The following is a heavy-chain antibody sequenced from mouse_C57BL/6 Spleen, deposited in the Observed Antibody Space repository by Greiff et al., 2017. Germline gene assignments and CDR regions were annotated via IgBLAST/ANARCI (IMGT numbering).Heavy chain of an antibody. CDR3: VTRGTWYAMDY. CDR1: GYTFTSYW. D-gene: IGHD3-3*01. Sequence: QVQLQQPGAELVMPGASVKLSCKASGYTFTSYWMHWVKQRPGQGLEWIGEIDPSDSYTNYNQKFKGKSTLTVDKSSSTAYMQLSSLTSEDSAVYYCVTRGTWYAMDYWGQGTSVTVSS. CDR2: IDPSDSYT. J-gene: IGHJ4*01. V-gene: IGHV1-69*01.